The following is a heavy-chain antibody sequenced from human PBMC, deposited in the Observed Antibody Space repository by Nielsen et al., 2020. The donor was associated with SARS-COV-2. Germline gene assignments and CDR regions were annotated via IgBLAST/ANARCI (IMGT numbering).Heavy chain of an antibody. J-gene: IGHJ3*02. D-gene: IGHD6-19*01. Sequence: GSLRLSCTASGFSFSLYSMNWVRQAPGKGLEWISHITNSGSSIYYADSVRGRFTISRDNAKNSLYLQMNSLRAEDTAVYYCARESVTGTDAFDIWGQGTVVTVSS. CDR3: ARESVTGTDAFDI. CDR1: GFSFSLYS. CDR2: ITNSGSSI. V-gene: IGHV3-48*04.